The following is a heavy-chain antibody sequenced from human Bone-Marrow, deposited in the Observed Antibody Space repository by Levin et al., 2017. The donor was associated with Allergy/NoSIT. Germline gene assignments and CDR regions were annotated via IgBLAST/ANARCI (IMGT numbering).Heavy chain of an antibody. Sequence: VASVKVSCQASGGTFSSHAINWVRQAPGQGLEWMGGIRPIFGTPNYAQKFQDRVTITADVSTSTAYMELSSLRSEDTAVYYCSLEANIVVVPAAGDASDIWGQGTMVTVSS. CDR2: IRPIFGTP. D-gene: IGHD2-2*01. CDR3: SLEANIVVVPAAGDASDI. CDR1: GGTFSSHA. J-gene: IGHJ3*02. V-gene: IGHV1-69*13.